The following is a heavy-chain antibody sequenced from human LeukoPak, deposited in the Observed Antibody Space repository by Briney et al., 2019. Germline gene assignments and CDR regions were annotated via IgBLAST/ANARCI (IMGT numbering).Heavy chain of an antibody. CDR3: ARGVRVLMVYAIGDY. Sequence: GGSLRLSCAASGFTFSSYGMHWVRQAPGKGLEWVAVIWYDGSNKYYADSVKGRFTISRDNSKNTLYLQMSSLRAEDTAVYYCARGVRVLMVYAIGDYWGQGTLVTVSS. J-gene: IGHJ4*02. CDR2: IWYDGSNK. CDR1: GFTFSSYG. D-gene: IGHD2-8*01. V-gene: IGHV3-33*01.